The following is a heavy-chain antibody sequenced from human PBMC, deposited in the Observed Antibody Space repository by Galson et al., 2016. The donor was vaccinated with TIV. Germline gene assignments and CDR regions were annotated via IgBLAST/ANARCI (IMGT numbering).Heavy chain of an antibody. J-gene: IGHJ6*02. CDR2: IYYTGTT. D-gene: IGHD4-11*01. Sequence: ETLSLTCTVSGGSIGSSSYYWAWIRQPPGKGLEWIGSIYYTGTTYYSPSLKSRVTTSADRSKNQFSLNLSSVTATDTAVYYCARPHSYSNYALDVWGQGTTVTVSS. CDR1: GGSIGSSSYY. V-gene: IGHV4-39*01. CDR3: ARPHSYSNYALDV.